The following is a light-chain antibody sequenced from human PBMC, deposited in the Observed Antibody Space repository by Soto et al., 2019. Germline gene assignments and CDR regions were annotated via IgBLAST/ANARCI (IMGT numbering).Light chain of an antibody. CDR2: DVT. CDR3: SSYTSRTTLDVV. J-gene: IGLJ2*01. V-gene: IGLV2-14*03. CDR1: RSDVGGYSY. Sequence: QSVLTQPASVSGSPGQSVTISCTGTRSDVGGYSYVSWYQHHPGEAPKLIIFDVTYRPSGVSNRFSGSKSGNTASLTISGLQAEDEADYYCSSYTSRTTLDVVFGGGTKVTVL.